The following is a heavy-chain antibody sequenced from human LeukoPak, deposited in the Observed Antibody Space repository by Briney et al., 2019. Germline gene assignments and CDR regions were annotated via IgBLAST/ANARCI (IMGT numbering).Heavy chain of an antibody. Sequence: TPSETLSLTCTVSGGSISSGSYYGTWIRQPAGKGREGIGRIYTRVNTNYNPSLKSRVTISVDTSKNKFSLTLNSLTAADTAVYYCARGDAFQIAVAGTNFDYWGQGTLVTVSS. CDR2: IYTRVNT. V-gene: IGHV4-61*02. D-gene: IGHD6-19*01. CDR3: ARGDAFQIAVAGTNFDY. CDR1: GGSISSGSYY. J-gene: IGHJ4*02.